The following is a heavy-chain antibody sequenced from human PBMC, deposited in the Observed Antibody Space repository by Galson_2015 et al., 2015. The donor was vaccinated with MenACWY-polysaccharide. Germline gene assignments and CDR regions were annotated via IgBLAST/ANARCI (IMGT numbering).Heavy chain of an antibody. Sequence: SLRLSCAASGFTFSSNWMPWVRQAPGKGLEWVANINVDGSEKYYVDSVKGRFTISRDNAKNSLYLQVNSLRAEDSAVYYCARWARGSAYWGQGTLVTVSS. CDR2: INVDGSEK. V-gene: IGHV3-7*01. D-gene: IGHD3-10*01. CDR1: GFTFSSNW. J-gene: IGHJ4*02. CDR3: ARWARGSAY.